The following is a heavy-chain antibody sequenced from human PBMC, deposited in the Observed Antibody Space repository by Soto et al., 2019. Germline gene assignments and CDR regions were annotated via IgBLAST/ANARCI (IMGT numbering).Heavy chain of an antibody. Sequence: QIQLVESGGGVVQPGRSLRLSCAASGLTFRSCGMHWVRQAPGKGLEWVSVIWYDGTTKYYADSVKGRFTISRDTSRNTVFLQKESLRAEDTAFYFCVRDLGRPGGCLMNDAFNLWGQGTMDTVSS. J-gene: IGHJ3*01. CDR3: VRDLGRPGGCLMNDAFNL. CDR2: IWYDGTTK. CDR1: GLTFRSCG. V-gene: IGHV3-33*01. D-gene: IGHD2-8*01.